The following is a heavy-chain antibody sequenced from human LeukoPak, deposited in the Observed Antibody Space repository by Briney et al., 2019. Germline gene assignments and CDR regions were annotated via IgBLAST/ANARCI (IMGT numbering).Heavy chain of an antibody. D-gene: IGHD2-2*02. CDR3: ARDHGYQLLYDPDAFDI. V-gene: IGHV3-30-3*01. Sequence: GGSLRLSCAASGFTFSSHAMHWVRQAPGKGLEWVAVISYDGSNKYYADSVKGRFTISRDNSKNTLYLQMNSLRAEDTAVYYCARDHGYQLLYDPDAFDIWGQGTMVTVSS. CDR2: ISYDGSNK. J-gene: IGHJ3*02. CDR1: GFTFSSHA.